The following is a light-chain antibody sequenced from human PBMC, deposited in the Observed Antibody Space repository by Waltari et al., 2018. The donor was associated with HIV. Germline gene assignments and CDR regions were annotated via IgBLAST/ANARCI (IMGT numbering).Light chain of an antibody. CDR3: QQYCSSPRT. J-gene: IGKJ1*01. CDR1: RSVPSNY. Sequence: EIVLTQSPGTLSLSPGERATVSCRASRSVPSNYLAWYQQKPGQAPRLLIYGISIMATGVPDRFSGSGSATDFTLTINRLEPEDFATYYCQQYCSSPRTFGQETKVESK. V-gene: IGKV3-20*01. CDR2: GIS.